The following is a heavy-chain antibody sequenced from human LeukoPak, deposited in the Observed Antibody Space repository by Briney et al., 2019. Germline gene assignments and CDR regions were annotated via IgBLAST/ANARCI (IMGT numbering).Heavy chain of an antibody. CDR2: ISSSSSTI. CDR1: GFTFSSYS. D-gene: IGHD3-10*02. Sequence: PGGSLRLSCAASGFTFSSYSMNWVRQAPGKGLEWVSYISSSSSTIYYADSVKGRFTISRDNAKNSLYLQMNSLRAEDTAIYYCAREACSGNWCIYYFMDVWGKGTTVTVSS. J-gene: IGHJ6*03. V-gene: IGHV3-48*04. CDR3: AREACSGNWCIYYFMDV.